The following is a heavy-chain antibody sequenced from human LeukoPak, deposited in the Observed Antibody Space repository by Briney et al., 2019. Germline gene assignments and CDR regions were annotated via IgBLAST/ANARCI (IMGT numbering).Heavy chain of an antibody. CDR3: ARDRSTSVYHFDY. Sequence: PGGSLRLSCAASGFTFSSHGMHWVRQAPGKGLEWVAVIWFDGSFIYYVDSVKGRFTISRDNSNNTLYLQMNSLRAEDTAVYYCARDRSTSVYHFDYWGQGTLVTVSS. CDR2: IWFDGSFI. CDR1: GFTFSSHG. D-gene: IGHD2-2*01. J-gene: IGHJ4*02. V-gene: IGHV3-33*01.